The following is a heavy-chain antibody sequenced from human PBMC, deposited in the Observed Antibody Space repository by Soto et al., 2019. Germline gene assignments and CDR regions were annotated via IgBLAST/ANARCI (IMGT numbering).Heavy chain of an antibody. D-gene: IGHD3-10*01. J-gene: IGHJ6*02. V-gene: IGHV4-34*01. CDR1: GGSLSGYY. Sequence: SQTLSLTCAVYGGSLSGYYCCWIRQPPGKGMEWIGEINHSGSTNYNPSLKSRVTISVDTSKNQFSLKLSSVTAADTAVYYCATSPDRGYGMDVWGQGTTVTVSS. CDR2: INHSGST. CDR3: ATSPDRGYGMDV.